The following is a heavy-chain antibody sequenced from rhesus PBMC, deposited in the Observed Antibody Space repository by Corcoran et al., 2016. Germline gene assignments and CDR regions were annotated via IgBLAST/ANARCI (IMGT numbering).Heavy chain of an antibody. Sequence: QVQLQESGPGLVKPSETLSLTCAVSGGSISDDYYWSWIRQPPGKGLECIGYIYGSGGGTNYNPSLKKPVTISIDTSKNQFSLKLSSVTAADTAVYYCAREYCTGSGCYAYYGLDSWGQGVVVTVSS. V-gene: IGHV4-106*01. J-gene: IGHJ6*01. CDR3: AREYCTGSGCYAYYGLDS. CDR2: IYGSGGGT. CDR1: GGSISDDYY. D-gene: IGHD2-21*01.